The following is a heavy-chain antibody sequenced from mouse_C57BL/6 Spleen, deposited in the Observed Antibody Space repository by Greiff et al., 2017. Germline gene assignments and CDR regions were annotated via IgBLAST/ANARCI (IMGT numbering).Heavy chain of an antibody. CDR1: GYSITSGYY. Sequence: EVQLQESGPGLVKPSQSLSLTCSVTGYSITSGYYWNWIRQFPGNKLEWMGYISYDGSNNYNPSLKNRSTLTRDTSKNQFFLKLNSVTTEDTATYYCARGGVYYALDYWGQGTTLTVSS. V-gene: IGHV3-6*01. D-gene: IGHD2-1*01. CDR3: ARGGVYYALDY. J-gene: IGHJ2*01. CDR2: ISYDGSN.